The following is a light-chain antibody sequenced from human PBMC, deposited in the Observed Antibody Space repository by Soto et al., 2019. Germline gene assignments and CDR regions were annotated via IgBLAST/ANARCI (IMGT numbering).Light chain of an antibody. CDR2: WAS. CDR1: QSVLYSSNNKNY. J-gene: IGKJ1*01. CDR3: QQYYSTPTWT. V-gene: IGKV4-1*01. Sequence: DIVMTQSPDSLAVSLGERATINCKSSQSVLYSSNNKNYLAWYQQKPGQPPKLLIYWASTRESGVPDRFSGSGSGTDFTLTISSLQAEDVAVYYGQQYYSTPTWTFGHGTKVEIK.